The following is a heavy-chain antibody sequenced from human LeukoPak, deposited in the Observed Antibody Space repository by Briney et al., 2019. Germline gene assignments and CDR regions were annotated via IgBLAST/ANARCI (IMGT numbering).Heavy chain of an antibody. CDR1: GFTFKTYW. CDR2: IKQDGSEK. CDR3: AREGTYYYGSGSYYRLYYFDY. Sequence: GGSLRLSCVASGFTFKTYWMTWVRQAPGKGLEWVANIKQDGSEKYYVDSVKGRFTISRDNAKNSLYLQMNSLRAEDTAVYYCAREGTYYYGSGSYYRLYYFDYWGQGTLVTVSS. V-gene: IGHV3-7*01. D-gene: IGHD3-10*01. J-gene: IGHJ4*02.